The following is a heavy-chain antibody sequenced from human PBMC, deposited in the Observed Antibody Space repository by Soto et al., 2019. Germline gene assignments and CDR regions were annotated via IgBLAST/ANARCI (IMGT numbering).Heavy chain of an antibody. CDR2: IYYSGNT. CDR3: ARPLYAHWAFAV. Sequence: SETLSLTCTVSGGSISSYYWSWIRQPPGKGLEYIGYIYYSGNTYYNPSLKSRVTISVDTSKNQFSLKLSSVTAADTAIYYCARPLYAHWAFAVWGQGKLVTVSS. V-gene: IGHV4-59*01. CDR1: GGSISSYY. J-gene: IGHJ3*01. D-gene: IGHD2-2*01.